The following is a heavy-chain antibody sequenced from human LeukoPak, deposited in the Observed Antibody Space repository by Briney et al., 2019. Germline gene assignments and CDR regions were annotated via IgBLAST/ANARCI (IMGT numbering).Heavy chain of an antibody. J-gene: IGHJ4*02. CDR2: IYYRGST. CDR3: VRAQYSSSWDKIYYFDY. D-gene: IGHD6-13*01. Sequence: SETLSLTCTVSGGSISSYYWSWIRQPPGKGLEWIGYIYYRGSTNYNPSLKGRVTISVDTSKNQFSLKLSSVTAADTAVYYCVRAQYSSSWDKIYYFDYWGQGTLVTVSS. CDR1: GGSISSYY. V-gene: IGHV4-59*01.